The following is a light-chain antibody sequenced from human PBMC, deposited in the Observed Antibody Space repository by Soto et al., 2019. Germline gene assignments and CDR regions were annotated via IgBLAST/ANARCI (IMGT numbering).Light chain of an antibody. CDR2: DAS. J-gene: IGKJ4*01. V-gene: IGKV3-20*01. CDR3: QQFSSYPLN. CDR1: QTVRNNY. Sequence: EFVLTQSPGTLSLSPGERATLSCRASQTVRNNYLAWYQQKPGQAPRLLIYDASSRATGIPDRFSGGGSGTAFTLTISRLEPEDFAVYYCQQFSSYPLNFGGGTKVDIK.